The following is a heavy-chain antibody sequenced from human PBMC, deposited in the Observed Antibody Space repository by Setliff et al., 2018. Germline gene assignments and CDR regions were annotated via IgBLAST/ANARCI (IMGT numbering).Heavy chain of an antibody. CDR3: ARGPPGYYYYMNV. CDR2: LYYSGST. J-gene: IGHJ6*03. V-gene: IGHV4-59*01. Sequence: SETLSLTCNVSGGSISSYSWSWIRQAPGKGLEWIGYLYYSGSTNYNPSLKSRVSISGDTSQNYFSLKLTSVTEADTAVYYCARGPPGYYYYMNVWGQGTTVTVSS. CDR1: GGSISSYS.